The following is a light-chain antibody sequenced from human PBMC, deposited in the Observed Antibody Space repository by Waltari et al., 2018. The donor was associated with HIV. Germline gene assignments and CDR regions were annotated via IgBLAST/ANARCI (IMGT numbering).Light chain of an antibody. Sequence: QSALTQPPSASGSPGQSVTLSCTGTRSGVGGYNYVPWYQQHPAKVPKLVIYEVSRRPSGVPDRFSGSKSGNTASLTVSGLQAEDEADYYCSSYAGGNTVFGGGTKLTVL. CDR1: RSGVGGYNY. CDR3: SSYAGGNTV. CDR2: EVS. J-gene: IGLJ2*01. V-gene: IGLV2-8*01.